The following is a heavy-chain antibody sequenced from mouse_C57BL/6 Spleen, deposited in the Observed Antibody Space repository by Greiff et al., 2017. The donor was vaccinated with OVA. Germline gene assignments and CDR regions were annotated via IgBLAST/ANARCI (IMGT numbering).Heavy chain of an antibody. CDR3: ARDDDGAWFAY. CDR2: ISDGGSYT. J-gene: IGHJ3*01. CDR1: GFTFSSYA. D-gene: IGHD2-12*01. Sequence: EVMLVESGGGLVKPGGSLKLSCAASGFTFSSYAMSWVRQTPEKRLEWVATISDGGSYTYYPDNVKGRFTISRDNAKNNLYLQMSHMKAEDTAMYYCARDDDGAWFAYWGQGTLVTVSA. V-gene: IGHV5-4*01.